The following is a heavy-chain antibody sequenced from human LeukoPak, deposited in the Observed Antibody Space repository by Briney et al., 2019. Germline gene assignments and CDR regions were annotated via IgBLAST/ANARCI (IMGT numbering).Heavy chain of an antibody. CDR1: GYSISSGYY. V-gene: IGHV4-38-2*02. CDR2: IYHSGST. Sequence: SETLSLTCTVSGYSISSGYYWGWIRQPPGKGLEWIGSIYHSGSTYYNPSLKSRVTISVDTSKNQFSLRMSSVTAADTAVYFCARGGPPGYYYDYYMDVWGKGTTVTISS. CDR3: ARGGPPGYYYDYYMDV. J-gene: IGHJ6*03.